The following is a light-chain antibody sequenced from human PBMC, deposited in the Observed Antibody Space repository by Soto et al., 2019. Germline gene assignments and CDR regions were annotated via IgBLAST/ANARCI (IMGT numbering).Light chain of an antibody. V-gene: IGLV1-44*01. CDR2: NDN. J-gene: IGLJ2*01. Sequence: QSVLTQPPSASGTPGPGVAISCSGSSSNMGSNTVNWYQHLPGTAPKLLIYNDNQRPSGVPDRFFGSKSGTSASLAITGLQSEDEADYYCAAWDGSLNHILFGGGTKLTVL. CDR1: SSNMGSNT. CDR3: AAWDGSLNHIL.